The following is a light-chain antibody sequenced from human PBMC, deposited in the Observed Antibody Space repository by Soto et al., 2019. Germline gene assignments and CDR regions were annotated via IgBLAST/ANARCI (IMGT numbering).Light chain of an antibody. CDR2: GAS. V-gene: IGKV3-20*01. CDR1: QSVSNNF. J-gene: IGKJ4*01. Sequence: IVLMQSPGTLSLSPGERATLSCRASQSVSNNFLAWYQQKPGQAPRLLIDGASSRATGTPDRFSGSGSGTDFTLTISRLEPEDFAVYYCQQYGTSPPLTFGGGIKVEIK. CDR3: QQYGTSPPLT.